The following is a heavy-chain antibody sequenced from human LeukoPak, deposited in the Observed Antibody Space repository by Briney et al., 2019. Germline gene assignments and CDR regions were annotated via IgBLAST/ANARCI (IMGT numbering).Heavy chain of an antibody. CDR1: GFTFSTYW. CDR3: VCFSHYDILTGLRNWFDP. Sequence: GGSLRLSCAASGFTFSTYWINWVRQAPGKELEWVANIKEDGSEKYYVDSVKGRFTISRDNAKNSLYLQMNSLRAEDTAQYYCVCFSHYDILTGLRNWFDPWGQGTLVTVSS. CDR2: IKEDGSEK. D-gene: IGHD3-9*01. J-gene: IGHJ5*02. V-gene: IGHV3-7*03.